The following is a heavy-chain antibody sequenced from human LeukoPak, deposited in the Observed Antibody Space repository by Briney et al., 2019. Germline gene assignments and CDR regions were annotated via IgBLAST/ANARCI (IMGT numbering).Heavy chain of an antibody. D-gene: IGHD6-19*01. V-gene: IGHV3-66*01. CDR2: IYIGGTT. CDR1: GFTVSSNY. CDR3: ARGSSAVAGHNGMDV. J-gene: IGHJ6*02. Sequence: PGGSLRLSCAASGFTVSSNYMSWVRQAPGKGLEWVSVIYIGGTTYYADSVKGRFTISRDSSKNTLYLQMNSLRAEDAAVYYCARGSSAVAGHNGMDVWGQGTTVTVSS.